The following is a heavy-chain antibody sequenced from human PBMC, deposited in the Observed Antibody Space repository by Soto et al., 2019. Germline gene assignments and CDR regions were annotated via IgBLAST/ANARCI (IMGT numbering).Heavy chain of an antibody. CDR2: INHSGST. J-gene: IGHJ5*02. CDR1: GGSIGGYT. CDR3: ARARTRRSSWYKNWFDP. D-gene: IGHD6-13*01. Sequence: SETLSLTCSVYGGSIGGYTWTWIRQAPGKGLEWIGEINHSGSTNYNPSLKSRVTISVDTSKNQFSLKLSSVTAADTAVYYCARARTRRSSWYKNWFDPWGQGTLVTVSS. V-gene: IGHV4-34*01.